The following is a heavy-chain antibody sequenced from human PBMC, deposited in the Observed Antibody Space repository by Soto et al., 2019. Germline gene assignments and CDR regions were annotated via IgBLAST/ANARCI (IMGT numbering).Heavy chain of an antibody. CDR3: ARSPREKMPVSGGLDY. CDR1: GGSVSSGSYY. V-gene: IGHV4-61*01. CDR2: IYYSGST. J-gene: IGHJ4*02. D-gene: IGHD2-15*01. Sequence: SETLSLTCTVSGGSVSSGSYYWSWIRQPPGKGLEWIGYIYYSGSTNYNPSLKSRVTISVDTSKNQFSLKLSSVTAADTAVYYCARSPREKMPVSGGLDYWGQGTLVTVSS.